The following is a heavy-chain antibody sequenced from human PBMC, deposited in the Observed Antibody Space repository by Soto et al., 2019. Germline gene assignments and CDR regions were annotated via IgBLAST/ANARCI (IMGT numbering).Heavy chain of an antibody. Sequence: QVQLVQSGPEVKKPGASVTVSCKASGYNFNNYGISWVRQAPGQGLEWMGWISGNNGNTKYGQKFQGRVSLTTDSSTSTAYMEMRSLRSDDTADYYCVRRVVTTLDDAFDIWGPGTRVTVSS. D-gene: IGHD2-21*02. CDR3: VRRVVTTLDDAFDI. V-gene: IGHV1-18*01. CDR1: GYNFNNYG. J-gene: IGHJ3*02. CDR2: ISGNNGNT.